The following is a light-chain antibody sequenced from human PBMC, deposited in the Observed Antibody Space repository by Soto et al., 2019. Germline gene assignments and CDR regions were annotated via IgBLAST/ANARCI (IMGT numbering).Light chain of an antibody. CDR1: QSVSSH. CDR3: QQHNSQSPGT. Sequence: VLTQSPSTLSVSPGERATLSCRASQSVSSHLAWYHQKPVKAPMVLNSDAGIRYSGLPARFSGSGSGTESSPISSLQPSDDATFYCQQHNSQSPGTFGQGTRLEIK. J-gene: IGKJ5*01. V-gene: IGKV3-15*01. CDR2: DAG.